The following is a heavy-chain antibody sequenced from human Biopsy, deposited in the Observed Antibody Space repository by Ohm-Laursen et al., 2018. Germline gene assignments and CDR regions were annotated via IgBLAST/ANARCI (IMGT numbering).Heavy chain of an antibody. V-gene: IGHV3-NL1*01. CDR3: VRGRAY. J-gene: IGHJ4*02. Sequence: GSLRLSCAASGFTFSNYGMHWVRQAPGKGLEWVSIIYLDGNTYYTDSVKGRFTISRDNSKNALYLQMNSLRPADTAKYYCVRGRAYWGQGTLVTVSS. CDR2: IYLDGNT. CDR1: GFTFSNYG.